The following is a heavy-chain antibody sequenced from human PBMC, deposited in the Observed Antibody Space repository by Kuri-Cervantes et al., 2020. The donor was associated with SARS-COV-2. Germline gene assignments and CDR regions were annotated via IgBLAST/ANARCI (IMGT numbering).Heavy chain of an antibody. V-gene: IGHV4-30-4*02. D-gene: IGHD2-15*01. Sequence: SETLSLTCTVSGGSISSGDNYWSWIRQPPGEGLEWIGYIYYSGSTYYNPSLKSRVSISVDTSKNQFSLKLSSVTAADTAVYYCARDMVGRQYYYYYMDVWGKGTMVTVSS. CDR1: GGSISSGDNY. CDR2: IYYSGST. CDR3: ARDMVGRQYYYYYMDV. J-gene: IGHJ6*03.